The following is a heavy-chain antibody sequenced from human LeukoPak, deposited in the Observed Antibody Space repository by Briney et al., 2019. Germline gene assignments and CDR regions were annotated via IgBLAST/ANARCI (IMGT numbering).Heavy chain of an antibody. CDR2: INPNSGGT. J-gene: IGHJ4*02. V-gene: IGHV1-2*02. CDR1: GCTFTGYY. CDR3: ARAQRTGFGESIDY. Sequence: GASVKISCKASGCTFTGYYMHWVREAPGQGLEWMGWINPNSGGTNYAQKLQGRVTMTTDTSTSTAYMELRSLRSDDTAVYYCARAQRTGFGESIDYWAQGTLVTVSS. D-gene: IGHD3-10*01.